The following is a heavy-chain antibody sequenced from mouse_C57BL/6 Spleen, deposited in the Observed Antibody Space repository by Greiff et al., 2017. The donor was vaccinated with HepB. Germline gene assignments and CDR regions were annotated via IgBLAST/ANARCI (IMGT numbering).Heavy chain of an antibody. CDR3: ARDGDYDEAWFAY. CDR1: GFTFSSYA. Sequence: EVKVVESGGGLVKPGGSLKLSCAASGFTFSSYAMSWVRQTPEKRLEWVATISDGGSYTYYPDNVKGRFTISRDNAKNNLYLQMSHLKSEDTAMYYCARDGDYDEAWFAYWGQGTLVTVSA. D-gene: IGHD2-4*01. J-gene: IGHJ3*01. CDR2: ISDGGSYT. V-gene: IGHV5-4*01.